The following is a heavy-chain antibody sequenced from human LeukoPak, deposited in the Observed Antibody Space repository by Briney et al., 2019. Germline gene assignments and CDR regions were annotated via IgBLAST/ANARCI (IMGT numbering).Heavy chain of an antibody. CDR1: GFTFSSYW. D-gene: IGHD4-17*01. J-gene: IGHJ4*02. Sequence: GGSLRLSCAASGFTFSSYWMHWVRQVPGKGLVWVSRINRDGGTTGYSDSVKGRFTISRDNAKNTLYLQMNGLRAEDTAVYYCVSVGDYGDYANYFDYWGQGTLVTVSS. V-gene: IGHV3-74*01. CDR2: INRDGGTT. CDR3: VSVGDYGDYANYFDY.